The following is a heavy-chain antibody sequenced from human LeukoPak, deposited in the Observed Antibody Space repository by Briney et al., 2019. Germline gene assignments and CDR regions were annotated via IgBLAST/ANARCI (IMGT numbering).Heavy chain of an antibody. Sequence: SETLSLTCTVSSGSISTSNYYWGWVRQPPGKALEWIGNIFYSGSTYYSPSLKSRVTISVDTSKNQFSLKLNSVTAADTAVYYCAREGGSYAFDIWGQGTMVTVSS. CDR2: IFYSGST. CDR1: SGSISTSNYY. J-gene: IGHJ3*02. V-gene: IGHV4-39*07. CDR3: AREGGSYAFDI. D-gene: IGHD2-15*01.